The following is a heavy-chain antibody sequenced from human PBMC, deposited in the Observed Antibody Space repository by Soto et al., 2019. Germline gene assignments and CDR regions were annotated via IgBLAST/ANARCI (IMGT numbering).Heavy chain of an antibody. CDR3: ARERGDIVATTHYYYYYMDV. CDR1: GGSISSGGYY. CDR2: IYYSGST. J-gene: IGHJ6*03. D-gene: IGHD5-12*01. Sequence: QVQLQESGPGLVKPSQTLSLTCTVSGGSISSGGYYWSWIRQHPGKGLEWIGYIYYSGSTYYNPSLQSRVTISVDTSKNQFSLKLSSVTAADTAVYYCARERGDIVATTHYYYYYMDVWGKGTTVTVSS. V-gene: IGHV4-31*03.